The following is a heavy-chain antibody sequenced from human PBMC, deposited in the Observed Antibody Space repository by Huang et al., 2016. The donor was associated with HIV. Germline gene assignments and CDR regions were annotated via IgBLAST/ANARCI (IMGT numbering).Heavy chain of an antibody. V-gene: IGHV3-73*01. CDR3: TRLTMIGDGDY. D-gene: IGHD3-22*01. CDR2: SRSKANSDAT. J-gene: IGHJ4*02. Sequence: EVQLVESGGGLVQPGGSLKLSCAASGFTFSGSAMHWVRQASGKGLEWVGRSRSKANSDATAYAASVKGRFTISRDDSKNTAYLQMNSLKTEDTAVYYCTRLTMIGDGDYWGQGTLVTVSS. CDR1: GFTFSGSA.